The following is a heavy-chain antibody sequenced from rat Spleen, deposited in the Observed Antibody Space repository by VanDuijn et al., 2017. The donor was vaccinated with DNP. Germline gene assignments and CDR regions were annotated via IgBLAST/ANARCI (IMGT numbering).Heavy chain of an antibody. CDR3: ARCDYDGWFAY. Sequence: QVQLRESGPGLVQPSQTLSLACTVSGFSLTNHHVHWVRQPSGKGLEWMGRIQRGGSTDYNSALKSRLSISRDTSKSQVFLKMNSVQTEDTAMYFCARCDYDGWFAYWGQRTLVTVSS. V-gene: IGHV2-27*01. CDR2: IQRGGST. CDR1: GFSLTNHH. J-gene: IGHJ3*01. D-gene: IGHD1-12*02.